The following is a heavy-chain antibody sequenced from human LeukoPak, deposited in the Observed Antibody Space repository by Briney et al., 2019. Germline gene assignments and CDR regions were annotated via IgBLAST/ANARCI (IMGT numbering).Heavy chain of an antibody. V-gene: IGHV4-34*01. D-gene: IGHD3-22*01. CDR2: INHSGST. CDR1: GGSFSGYY. CDR3: ARPRIGDSGSWGY. J-gene: IGHJ4*02. Sequence: SETLSLTCAVYGGSFSGYYWSWIRQPPGKGLEWIGEINHSGSTNYNPSLKSRVTISVDTSKNQFSLKLSSVTAADTAVYYCARPRIGDSGSWGYWGQGTLVTVSS.